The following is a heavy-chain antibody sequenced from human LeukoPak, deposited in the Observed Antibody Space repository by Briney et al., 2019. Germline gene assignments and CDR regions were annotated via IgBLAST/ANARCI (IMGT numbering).Heavy chain of an antibody. CDR1: GFTFSSYA. Sequence: PGRSLRLSCAASGFTFSSYAMHWVRQAPGKGLEWVAVISYDGSNKYYADSVKGRFTISRDNAKNSLHLQMNSLRAEDTAVYYCARADSRGFYFDYWGQGTLVTVSS. V-gene: IGHV3-30-3*01. J-gene: IGHJ4*02. CDR3: ARADSRGFYFDY. CDR2: ISYDGSNK. D-gene: IGHD3-22*01.